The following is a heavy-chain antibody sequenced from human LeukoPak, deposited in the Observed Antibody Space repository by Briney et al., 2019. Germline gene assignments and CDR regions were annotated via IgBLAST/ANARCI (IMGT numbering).Heavy chain of an antibody. CDR2: ISYDGSNK. J-gene: IGHJ4*02. V-gene: IGHV3-30*04. CDR3: AGRYYDIFTGGREGFDY. D-gene: IGHD3-9*01. CDR1: GSTFSTYA. Sequence: GGSLRLSCAASGSTFSTYAMHWVRQAPGKGLEWVALISYDGSNKYYADSVKGRFTISRDNSKNTLSLQMNSLRAEDTAVYYCAGRYYDIFTGGREGFDYWGQGTLVTVSS.